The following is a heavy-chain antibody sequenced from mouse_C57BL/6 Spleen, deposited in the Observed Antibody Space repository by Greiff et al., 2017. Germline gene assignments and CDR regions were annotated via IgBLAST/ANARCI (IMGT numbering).Heavy chain of an antibody. CDR2: ISNGGGST. CDR1: GFTFSDYY. J-gene: IGHJ4*01. V-gene: IGHV5-12*01. CDR3: ARRVYDCYSYAMDY. Sequence: EVKLVESGGGLVQPGGSLKLSCAASGFTFSDYYMYWVRQTPEKRLEWVAYISNGGGSTYYPDTVKGRFTISRDNAKNTLYLQMSRLKSEDTAMYYGARRVYDCYSYAMDYWGQGTSVTVSS. D-gene: IGHD2-3*01.